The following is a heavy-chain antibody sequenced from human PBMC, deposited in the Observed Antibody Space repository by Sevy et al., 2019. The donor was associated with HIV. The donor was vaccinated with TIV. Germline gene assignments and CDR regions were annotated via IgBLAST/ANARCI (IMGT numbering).Heavy chain of an antibody. V-gene: IGHV1-69*13. Sequence: ASVKVSCKASGGTFSSYAISWVRQAPGQGLEWMGGIIPIFGTANYAQKFQGRVTITADESTGTAYMELSSLRSEDTAVYYCARELRFLEWLPHTYYYYYGMDVWGQGTTVTVSS. D-gene: IGHD3-3*01. CDR1: GGTFSSYA. CDR3: ARELRFLEWLPHTYYYYYGMDV. J-gene: IGHJ6*02. CDR2: IIPIFGTA.